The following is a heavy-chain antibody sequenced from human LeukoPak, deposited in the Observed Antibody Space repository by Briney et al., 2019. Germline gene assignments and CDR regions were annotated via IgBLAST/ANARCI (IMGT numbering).Heavy chain of an antibody. CDR3: ARVVLLWFGVYYAYFDY. V-gene: IGHV4-34*01. Sequence: SETLSLTCAVYGGSFSGYYWSWIRQPPGKGLEWIGEFNHSGSTNYNPSLKSRVTISVDTSKNQFSLKLSSVTAADTAVYYCARVVLLWFGVYYAYFDYWGQGTLVTVSS. J-gene: IGHJ4*02. CDR2: FNHSGST. CDR1: GGSFSGYY. D-gene: IGHD3-10*01.